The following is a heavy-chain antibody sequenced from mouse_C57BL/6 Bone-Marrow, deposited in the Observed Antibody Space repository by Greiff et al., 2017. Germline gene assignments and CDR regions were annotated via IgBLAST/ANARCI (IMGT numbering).Heavy chain of an antibody. CDR1: GYAFSSSW. J-gene: IGHJ2*01. V-gene: IGHV1-82*01. CDR3: ATQVRLLPYFDY. CDR2: IYPGDGDT. D-gene: IGHD1-1*01. Sequence: QVQLQQSGPELVKPGASVKISCKASGYAFSSSWMNWVKQRPGKGLEWIGRIYPGDGDTNYNGKFKGKATLTADKSSSTAYMQLSSLTSEDSAVYVCATQVRLLPYFDYWGQGTTLTVSS.